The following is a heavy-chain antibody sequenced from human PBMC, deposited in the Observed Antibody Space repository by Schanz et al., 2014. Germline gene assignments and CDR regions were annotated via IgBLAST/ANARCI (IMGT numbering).Heavy chain of an antibody. Sequence: QVQLQESGPGLVKPSQTLSLTCTVSGASISSGGYYWDWIRLLPGKGLEWIGYISYSGSTSFNPSLKSRLTMSEDPSKHQSPLRRISVAAADTAVYYCAAHRQYTGYYDWFDPWGQGTLVTVSS. CDR2: ISYSGST. CDR3: AAHRQYTGYYDWFDP. D-gene: IGHD1-26*01. V-gene: IGHV4-31*03. J-gene: IGHJ5*02. CDR1: GASISSGGYY.